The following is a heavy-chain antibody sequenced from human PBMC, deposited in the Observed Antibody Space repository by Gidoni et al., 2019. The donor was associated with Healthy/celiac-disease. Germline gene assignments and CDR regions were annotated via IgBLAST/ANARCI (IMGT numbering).Heavy chain of an antibody. J-gene: IGHJ6*02. Sequence: EGQLLESGGGLVQPGGSLRLSCADSGFTFSRDALSWVRQAPGKGLGWVSAISGSGGITYYADSVKGRFTISRDNSKNTLFLQMNGLRAEDTALYYCAKGKGGVTVSPYYYGMDVWGQGTTVTVSS. CDR2: ISGSGGIT. CDR3: AKGKGGVTVSPYYYGMDV. V-gene: IGHV3-23*01. CDR1: GFTFSRDA. D-gene: IGHD2-21*02.